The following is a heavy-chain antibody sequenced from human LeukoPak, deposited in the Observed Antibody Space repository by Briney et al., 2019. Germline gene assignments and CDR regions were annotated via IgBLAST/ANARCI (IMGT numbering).Heavy chain of an antibody. V-gene: IGHV4-59*01. D-gene: IGHD5-18*01. J-gene: IGHJ4*02. CDR3: AREGAYSYGFIDY. CDR1: GGSISSYY. Sequence: SETLSLTCTVSGGSISSYYWSWIRQPPGKGLEWIGYIYYSGSTNYNPSLKSRVTISVDTSKNRFSLKLSSVTAADTAVYYCAREGAYSYGFIDYWGQGTLVTVSS. CDR2: IYYSGST.